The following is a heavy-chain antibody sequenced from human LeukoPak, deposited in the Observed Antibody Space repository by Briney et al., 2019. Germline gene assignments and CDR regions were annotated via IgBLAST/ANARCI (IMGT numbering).Heavy chain of an antibody. Sequence: PRRSLRPSCAASAFTFRSYSLNWVRQPPGKGLGWVAYISSSGSTMYHADSVKGRFIISRDNAKNSLYLQMNSLRAEDTAVYYCARDPVEISYDYWGQGTLVTVSS. CDR1: AFTFRSYS. CDR3: ARDPVEISYDY. CDR2: ISSSGSTM. D-gene: IGHD5-24*01. J-gene: IGHJ4*02. V-gene: IGHV3-48*04.